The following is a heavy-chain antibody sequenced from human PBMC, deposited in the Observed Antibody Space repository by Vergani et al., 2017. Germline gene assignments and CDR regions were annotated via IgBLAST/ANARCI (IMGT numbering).Heavy chain of an antibody. J-gene: IGHJ6*03. CDR3: ARGAMITMIVVVPGYMDV. D-gene: IGHD3-22*01. V-gene: IGHV3-21*01. Sequence: EVQLVESGGGLVQPGGSLRLSCAASGFTFSSYSMNWVRQAPGKGLEWVSSISSSSSYIYYADSVKGRFTISRDNAKNSLYLQMNSLRAEDTAVYYCARGAMITMIVVVPGYMDVWGKGTTVTVSS. CDR2: ISSSSSYI. CDR1: GFTFSSYS.